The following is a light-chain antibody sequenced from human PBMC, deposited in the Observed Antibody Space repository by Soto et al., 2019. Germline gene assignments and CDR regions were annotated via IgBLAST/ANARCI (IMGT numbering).Light chain of an antibody. V-gene: IGLV2-23*01. CDR1: SSDVGSSNF. CDR2: EAT. Sequence: QSALTQPASVSGSPRQSITISCTGGSSDVGSSNFVSWYQQHPGKAPKLIIYEATRRPSGVSGRFSGSKSGNTASLTISGLQAEDEAEYYCCSFPGGAILYLFATGTKLTVL. J-gene: IGLJ1*01. CDR3: CSFPGGAILYL.